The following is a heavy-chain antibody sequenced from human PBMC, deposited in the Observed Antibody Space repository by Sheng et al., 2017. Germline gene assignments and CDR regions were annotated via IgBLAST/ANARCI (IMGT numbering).Heavy chain of an antibody. CDR2: IYYSGST. D-gene: IGHD2-15*01. CDR1: GGSINSDY. CDR3: ARSLGRGGSCCPSDS. V-gene: IGHV4-59*01. J-gene: IGHJ4*02. Sequence: QVQLQESGPGLVTPSETLSLTCTVSGGSINSDYWGWIRQPPGKGLEWIGYIYYSGSTNYNPSLKSRVTMSIDTSKKQFSLKLSSVTPADTAVYYCARSLGRGGSCCPSDSWGQGKLVTVSS.